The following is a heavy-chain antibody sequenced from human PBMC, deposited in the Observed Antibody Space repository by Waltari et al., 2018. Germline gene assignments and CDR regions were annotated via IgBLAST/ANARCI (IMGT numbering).Heavy chain of an antibody. V-gene: IGHV4-59*11. Sequence: QVQLQESGPGLVKPSETLSLTCTVSGGSISSHYWSWIRQPPGKGLEWIGYIYYSGSTTSNPSLKSRVTISVDTSKNQFSLKLSSVTAADTAVYYCASLEVLWYFDLWGRGTLVTVSS. CDR1: GGSISSHY. D-gene: IGHD3-3*01. J-gene: IGHJ2*01. CDR3: ASLEVLWYFDL. CDR2: IYYSGST.